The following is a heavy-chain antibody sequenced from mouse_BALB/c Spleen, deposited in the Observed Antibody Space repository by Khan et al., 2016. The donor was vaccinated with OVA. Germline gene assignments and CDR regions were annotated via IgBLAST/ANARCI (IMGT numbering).Heavy chain of an antibody. CDR3: TRLAYYYDSEGFAY. Sequence: EVELVESGGDLVKPGGSLKLSCVASGFTFSTYGMSWVRQAPDKRLECVATVSTGGTYTYYPDSVKGRFTISRDNAKNTLYLQMSGLRSEDTAMFFCTRLAYYYDSEGFAYWGQGTLVTVS. CDR2: VSTGGTYT. J-gene: IGHJ3*01. D-gene: IGHD1-1*01. CDR1: GFTFSTYG. V-gene: IGHV5-6*01.